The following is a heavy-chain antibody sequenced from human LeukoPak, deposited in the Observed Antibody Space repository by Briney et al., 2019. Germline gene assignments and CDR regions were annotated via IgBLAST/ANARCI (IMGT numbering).Heavy chain of an antibody. J-gene: IGHJ4*02. CDR3: ARGGVLKSVDY. V-gene: IGHV4-39*07. Sequence: SETLSLTCTVSGGSISSSSYYWGWIRQPPGKGLEWIGSITYSGSTYYNPSLKRRVTISIDTSKNQFSLKLSSVTAADTAVYYCARGGVLKSVDYWGQGTLVAVSS. CDR2: ITYSGST. CDR1: GGSISSSSYY. D-gene: IGHD3-16*01.